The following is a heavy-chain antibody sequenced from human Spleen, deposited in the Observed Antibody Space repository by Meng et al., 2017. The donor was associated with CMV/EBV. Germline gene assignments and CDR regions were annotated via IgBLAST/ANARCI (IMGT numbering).Heavy chain of an antibody. CDR2: IDTDGTVT. D-gene: IGHD1-14*01. CDR3: VRDLVGNRDS. Sequence: EGQLVESGGGLVRPGGSLSLSCADSGFTFSYYWMHWVRQAPGEGPVWVSRIDTDGTVTSYAESVRGRFTISRDNSKNTLYLQMNDLRAGDSGVYYCVRDLVGNRDSWGHGTLVTVSS. CDR1: GFTFSYYW. J-gene: IGHJ5*01. V-gene: IGHV3-74*03.